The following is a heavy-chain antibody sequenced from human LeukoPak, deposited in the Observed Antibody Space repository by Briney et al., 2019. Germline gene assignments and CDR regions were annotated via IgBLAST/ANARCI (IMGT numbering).Heavy chain of an antibody. CDR3: ARDPRGHYSYYYYMDV. J-gene: IGHJ6*03. Sequence: VSVEVSCKASGYTFTSYYMHWVRQAPGQGLEWMGIINPSGGSTSYAQKFQGRVTMTRDTSTSTVYMELSSLRSEGTAVYYCARDPRGHYSYYYYMDVWGKGTTVTVSS. D-gene: IGHD2-21*01. CDR2: INPSGGST. CDR1: GYTFTSYY. V-gene: IGHV1-46*03.